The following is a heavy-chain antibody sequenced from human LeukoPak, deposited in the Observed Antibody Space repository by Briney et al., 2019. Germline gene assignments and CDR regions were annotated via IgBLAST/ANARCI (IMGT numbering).Heavy chain of an antibody. CDR2: ISYDGSNK. Sequence: GGSLRLSCAASGFTFSSYGMHWVRQAPGKGLEWVAVISYDGSNKYYADSVKGRFTISRDNSKNTLYLQMNSLRAEDTAVYYCARASYYSYVDYWGQGALVTVSS. D-gene: IGHD3-10*01. CDR1: GFTFSSYG. CDR3: ARASYYSYVDY. V-gene: IGHV3-30*03. J-gene: IGHJ4*02.